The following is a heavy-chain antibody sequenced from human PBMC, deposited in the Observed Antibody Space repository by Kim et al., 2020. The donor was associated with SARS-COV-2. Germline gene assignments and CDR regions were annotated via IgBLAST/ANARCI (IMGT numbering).Heavy chain of an antibody. Sequence: GGSLRLSCAASGFTFNNYAMAWVRQAPGKGLEWVSTISGSGGRTYYADSVTGRFAISRDNSRNTLSLQMNSLRADDTAIYYCAKEAGVVDYYNIDVWGKG. CDR2: ISGSGGRT. D-gene: IGHD3-3*01. V-gene: IGHV3-23*01. J-gene: IGHJ6*03. CDR3: AKEAGVVDYYNIDV. CDR1: GFTFNNYA.